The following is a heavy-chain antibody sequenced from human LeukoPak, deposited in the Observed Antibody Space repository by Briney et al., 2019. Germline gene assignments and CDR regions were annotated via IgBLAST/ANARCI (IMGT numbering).Heavy chain of an antibody. CDR1: GYTFTSYA. CDR2: INTNTGNP. CDR3: AREAHRGVSAFDI. J-gene: IGHJ3*02. Sequence: GASVKVSCKASGYTFTSYAMNWVRQAPGQGLEWMGWINTNTGNPTYAQGLTGRFVFFLDTSVSTAYLQISSLKAEDTAVYYCAREAHRGVSAFDIWGQGTMVTVSS. V-gene: IGHV7-4-1*02. D-gene: IGHD3-10*01.